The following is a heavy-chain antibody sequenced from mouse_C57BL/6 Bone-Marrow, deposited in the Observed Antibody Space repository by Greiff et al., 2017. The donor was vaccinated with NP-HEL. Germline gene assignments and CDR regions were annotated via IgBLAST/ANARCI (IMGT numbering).Heavy chain of an antibody. V-gene: IGHV1-15*01. CDR2: IDPETGGT. J-gene: IGHJ2*01. D-gene: IGHD1-1*01. CDR1: GYTFTDYE. Sequence: VQLQQSGAELVRPGASVTLSCKASGYTFTDYEMHWVKQTPVHGLEWIGAIDPETGGTAYNQKFKGKAILTADTSSNTAYLQLSSLTSEDTAIYYCARVYYGSSFFDYWGQGTTLTVSS. CDR3: ARVYYGSSFFDY.